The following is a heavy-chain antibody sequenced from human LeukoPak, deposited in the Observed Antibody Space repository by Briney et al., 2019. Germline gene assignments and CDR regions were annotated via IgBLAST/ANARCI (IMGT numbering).Heavy chain of an antibody. CDR2: ISADGGST. Sequence: PGGSLRLSCAASGFTFDEYTMHWVRQAPGKGLEWVSLISADGGSTNHADSVKGRFSISRDNSKHSLHLQMSSLRTDDTALYYCAKGGRQLALDYWGQGTLVTVSS. J-gene: IGHJ4*02. V-gene: IGHV3-43*02. CDR1: GFTFDEYT. D-gene: IGHD1-1*01. CDR3: AKGGRQLALDY.